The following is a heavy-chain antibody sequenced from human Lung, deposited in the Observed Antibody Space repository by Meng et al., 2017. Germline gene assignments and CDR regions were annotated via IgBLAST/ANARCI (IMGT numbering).Heavy chain of an antibody. D-gene: IGHD4-11*01. Sequence: VQQRQGGAGLLKPSGTPSLPCVVSGGSFSDYYWSWIRQPPGKGLEWIGEINHSGSTNYNPSLESRATISVDTSQNNLSLKLSSVTAADSAVYYCARGPTTMAHDFDYWGQGTLVTVSS. J-gene: IGHJ4*02. CDR1: GGSFSDYY. CDR2: INHSGST. V-gene: IGHV4-34*01. CDR3: ARGPTTMAHDFDY.